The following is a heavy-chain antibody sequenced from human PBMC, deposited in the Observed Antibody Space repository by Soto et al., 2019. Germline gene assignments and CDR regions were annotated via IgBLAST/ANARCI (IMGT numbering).Heavy chain of an antibody. J-gene: IGHJ4*02. V-gene: IGHV1-2*02. CDR1: GYTFTGYY. CDR3: VTGDHLVR. CDR2: INPKTGDT. Sequence: QMQLVQSGAEARKPGASVKVSCKTSGYTFTGYYLNWVRQAPGRGLDWVGWINPKTGDTNNAQKFQGRVTMTTDPSISTGYMSLSWLKSDYTAVSYCVTGDHLVRWGQGTRVTVSS. D-gene: IGHD6-6*01.